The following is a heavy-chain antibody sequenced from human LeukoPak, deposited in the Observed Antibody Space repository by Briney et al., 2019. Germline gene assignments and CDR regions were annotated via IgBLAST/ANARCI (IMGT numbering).Heavy chain of an antibody. CDR2: ISGSGGST. V-gene: IGHV3-23*01. D-gene: IGHD3-3*01. Sequence: GGSLRLSCAASEFTFSSYNMNWVRQAPGKGLEWVSAISGSGGSTYYADSVKGRFTISRDNSKNTLYLQMNSLRAEDTAVYYCAKDRTAIFGVVIPFDYWGQGTLVTVSS. J-gene: IGHJ4*02. CDR3: AKDRTAIFGVVIPFDY. CDR1: EFTFSSYN.